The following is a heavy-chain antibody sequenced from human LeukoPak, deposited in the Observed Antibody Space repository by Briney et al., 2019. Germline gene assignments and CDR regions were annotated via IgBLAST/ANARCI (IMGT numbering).Heavy chain of an antibody. CDR2: INAGNGNT. V-gene: IGHV1-3*01. D-gene: IGHD3-3*01. Sequence: ASVKVSCKASGYTFTSYAMHWVRQAPGQRLEWMGWINAGNGNTKYSQEFQGRVTMTRDTSISTAYMELSRLRSDDTAVYYCARDGVLRFLEWLSVGYYYMDVWGKGTTVTVSS. CDR1: GYTFTSYA. CDR3: ARDGVLRFLEWLSVGYYYMDV. J-gene: IGHJ6*03.